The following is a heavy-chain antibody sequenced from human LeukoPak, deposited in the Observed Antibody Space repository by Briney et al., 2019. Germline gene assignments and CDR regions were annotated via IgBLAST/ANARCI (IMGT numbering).Heavy chain of an antibody. V-gene: IGHV3-23*01. J-gene: IGHJ6*02. CDR1: GFTFSSYA. D-gene: IGHD3-22*01. Sequence: GGSLRLSCAASGFTFSSYAMSWVRQAPGKGLEWVSAISGSGGSTYYADSVKGRFTISRDNSKNSLYLQMNILRAEDTAVYYCARVRDYYASISAAYGMDVWGQGTTVTVSS. CDR2: ISGSGGST. CDR3: ARVRDYYASISAAYGMDV.